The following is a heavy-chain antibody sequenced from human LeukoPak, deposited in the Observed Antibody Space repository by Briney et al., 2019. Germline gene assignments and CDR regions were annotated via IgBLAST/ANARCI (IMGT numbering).Heavy chain of an antibody. Sequence: ASVKVSCKASGGTFSNYAITWVRQAPGQGLEWMGKIIPILGITNYAQKSQGRVTLTRDTSISTAYMELSSLRSEDTAVYYCAKNTALTGEFESWGQGTLVTVSS. CDR1: GGTFSNYA. D-gene: IGHD7-27*01. V-gene: IGHV1-69*04. J-gene: IGHJ4*02. CDR2: IIPILGIT. CDR3: AKNTALTGEFES.